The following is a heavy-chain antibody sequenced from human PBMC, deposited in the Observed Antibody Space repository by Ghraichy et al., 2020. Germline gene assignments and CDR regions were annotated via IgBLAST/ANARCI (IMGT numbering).Heavy chain of an antibody. V-gene: IGHV3-43*02. CDR1: GFTFDDYA. J-gene: IGHJ6*02. CDR3: AKDIVVVPADYYGMAV. D-gene: IGHD2-2*01. CDR2: ITWDGATT. Sequence: GGSRRLSCAASGFTFDDYAMHWVRQAPGKGLEWVSLITWDGATTSYADSVKGRFTISRDNNKNSLTLQMNSLRTEDTALYYCAKDIVVVPADYYGMAVWGQGTTVIVSS.